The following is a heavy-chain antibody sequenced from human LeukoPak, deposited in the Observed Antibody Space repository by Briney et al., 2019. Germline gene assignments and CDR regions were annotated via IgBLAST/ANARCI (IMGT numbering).Heavy chain of an antibody. CDR1: GGSISSYY. CDR2: IYYSGST. Sequence: SETLSLTCTVSGGSISSYYWSWIRQPPGKGLEWIGYIYYSGSTNYNPSPKSRVTISVDTSKNQFSLKLSSVTAADTAVYYCAREDGRLSGSYYLGYWGQGTLVTVSS. CDR3: AREDGRLSGSYYLGY. V-gene: IGHV4-59*12. J-gene: IGHJ4*02. D-gene: IGHD1-26*01.